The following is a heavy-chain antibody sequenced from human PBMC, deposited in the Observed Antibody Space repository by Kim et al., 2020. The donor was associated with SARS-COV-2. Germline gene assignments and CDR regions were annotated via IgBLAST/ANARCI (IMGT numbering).Heavy chain of an antibody. Sequence: GGSLRLSCAASGFTFNSYWMHWVRQAPGKGLVWVSRISPDGSTTNYADSVKGRFTISRDDAKNTLYLQMNSLRAEDTAIYYCARDPPDDSSAVGFDYWGQGTLVTVSS. D-gene: IGHD3-22*01. CDR1: GFTFNSYW. CDR2: ISPDGSTT. V-gene: IGHV3-74*01. J-gene: IGHJ4*02. CDR3: ARDPPDDSSAVGFDY.